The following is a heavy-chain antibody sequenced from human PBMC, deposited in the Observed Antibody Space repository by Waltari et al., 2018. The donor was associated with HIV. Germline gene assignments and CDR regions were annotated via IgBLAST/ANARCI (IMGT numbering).Heavy chain of an antibody. CDR3: ARDYSGTYADFDY. Sequence: EVQLVESGGGLVQPGGSLRLTWAASGFPLRSYGMDWVRQAPGKGLEWVSYISSSGSTIYYADSVRGRFTISRDNAKNSLYLQLNSLRAEDTAVYYCARDYSGTYADFDYWGQGTLVTVSS. CDR2: ISSSGSTI. D-gene: IGHD1-26*01. CDR1: GFPLRSYG. V-gene: IGHV3-48*01. J-gene: IGHJ4*02.